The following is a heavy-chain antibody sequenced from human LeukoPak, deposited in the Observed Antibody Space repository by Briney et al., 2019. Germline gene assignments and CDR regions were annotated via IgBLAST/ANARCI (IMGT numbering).Heavy chain of an antibody. Sequence: KSSETLSLTCTVSDDSISDYYRGWIRQPPGKGLEWIGYFHNSGTSTYNPSLKSRVTISADTSKNQFSLKLSSVTAADTAVYYCARVKKSYGSGSSRYYYYGMDVWGQGTTVTVSS. V-gene: IGHV4-59*12. J-gene: IGHJ6*02. CDR3: ARVKKSYGSGSSRYYYYGMDV. D-gene: IGHD3-10*01. CDR1: DDSISDYY. CDR2: FHNSGTS.